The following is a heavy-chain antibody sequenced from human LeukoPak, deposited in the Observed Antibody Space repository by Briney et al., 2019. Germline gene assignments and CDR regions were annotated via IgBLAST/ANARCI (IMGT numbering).Heavy chain of an antibody. J-gene: IGHJ1*01. CDR1: GYTFTGYY. Sequence: ASVKVSGKASGYTFTGYYMIWVRQAPGQGLEWMGWINPNSGVTTYAQKFPGRVTMTRDTSVSAAYLELNRLTSDDTAVYYCASDGTTGRFWGQGTLVTVSS. D-gene: IGHD2-8*02. CDR2: INPNSGVT. CDR3: ASDGTTGRF. V-gene: IGHV1-2*02.